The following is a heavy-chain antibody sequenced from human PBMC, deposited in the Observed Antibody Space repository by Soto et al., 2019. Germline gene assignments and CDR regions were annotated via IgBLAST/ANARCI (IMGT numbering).Heavy chain of an antibody. D-gene: IGHD4-4*01. CDR2: INHSGGT. V-gene: IGHV4-34*01. CDR3: ARASTVTTNGMDV. CDR1: SGSFSGYH. J-gene: IGHJ6*02. Sequence: QVQLQQWGAGLLKPSETLSLTCAVYSGSFSGYHWSWIRQPPGKGLEWIGEINHSGGTNYNPSLKSRVTISVDTSKNQFSLKLNSVTAADTAVYYCARASTVTTNGMDVWGQGTTVTVSS.